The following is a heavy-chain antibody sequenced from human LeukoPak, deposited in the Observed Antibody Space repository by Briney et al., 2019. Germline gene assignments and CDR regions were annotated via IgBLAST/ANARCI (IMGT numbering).Heavy chain of an antibody. Sequence: GGSLRLSCAASGFTFSSYAMHWVRQAPGKGLEWVSAISGSGGSTYYADSVKGRFTISRDNSKNTLYLQMNSLRAEDTAVYYCAKGLRYRAVAYYFDYWGQGTLVTVSS. CDR3: AKGLRYRAVAYYFDY. D-gene: IGHD6-19*01. CDR2: ISGSGGST. V-gene: IGHV3-23*01. J-gene: IGHJ4*02. CDR1: GFTFSSYA.